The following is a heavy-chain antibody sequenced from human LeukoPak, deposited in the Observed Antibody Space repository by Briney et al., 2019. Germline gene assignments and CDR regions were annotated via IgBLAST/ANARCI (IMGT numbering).Heavy chain of an antibody. CDR3: ARPDYYYYYMYV. Sequence: SETLSLTCAVYGGSFSGYYWSWIRQPPGRGLEWIGEINHSGSTNYNPSLKSRVTISVDTSKNQFSLKLSSVTAADTAVYYCARPDYYYYYMYVWGKGTTVTISS. J-gene: IGHJ6*03. CDR1: GGSFSGYY. V-gene: IGHV4-34*01. CDR2: INHSGST.